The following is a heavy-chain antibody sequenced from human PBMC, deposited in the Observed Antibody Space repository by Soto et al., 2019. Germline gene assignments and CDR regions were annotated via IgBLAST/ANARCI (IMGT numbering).Heavy chain of an antibody. V-gene: IGHV1-8*01. CDR3: ARWPDGYNYYGMDV. J-gene: IGHJ6*02. Sequence: QVQLVQSGAEVKKPGASVKVSCKASGYIFTSYDINWVRQATGQGLEWMGWMNPNSGNTGYAQKFQGRVTMTRNTSMSTAYMELSSPRSEDTTVYYCARWPDGYNYYGMDVWGQGTTVTVSS. CDR2: MNPNSGNT. CDR1: GYIFTSYD.